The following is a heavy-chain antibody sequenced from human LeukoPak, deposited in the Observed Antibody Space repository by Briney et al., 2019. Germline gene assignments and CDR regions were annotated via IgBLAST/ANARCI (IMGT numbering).Heavy chain of an antibody. D-gene: IGHD6-19*01. CDR2: ISGSGGST. Sequence: PGGSLRLSCAASGFTFSSYAMSWVRQAPGKGLEWVSAISGSGGSTYYADSVKGRFTISRDNAKNSLYLQMNSLRAEDTAVYYCARVDSSGWSDFDYWGQGTLVTVSS. CDR3: ARVDSSGWSDFDY. CDR1: GFTFSSYA. J-gene: IGHJ4*02. V-gene: IGHV3-23*01.